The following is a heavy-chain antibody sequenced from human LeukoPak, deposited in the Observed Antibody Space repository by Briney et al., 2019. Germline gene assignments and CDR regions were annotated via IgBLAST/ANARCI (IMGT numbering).Heavy chain of an antibody. CDR2: IISSSSTI. V-gene: IGHV3-48*04. D-gene: IGHD3-16*01. Sequence: GGSLRLSCAASGFTFTIFGLNWVRQAPGKVPEWVSYIISSSSTIYYADSVKGRFTISRDNAKNSLYLQMDSLRADDTAVYYCARDRVGGRYYYGMDVWGLGTTVTVSS. CDR1: GFTFTIFG. J-gene: IGHJ6*02. CDR3: ARDRVGGRYYYGMDV.